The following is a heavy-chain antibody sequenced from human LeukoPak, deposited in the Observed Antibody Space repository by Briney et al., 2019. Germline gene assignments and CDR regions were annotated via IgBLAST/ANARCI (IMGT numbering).Heavy chain of an antibody. Sequence: SETLSLTCTVSGGSISSSSYYWGWIRQPPGKGLEWIGSIYYSGSTYYNPSLKSRVTISVDTSKNQFSLKLSSVTAADTAVYYCARALPPSYYDFWSGYYQAYYFDYWGQGTLVTVSS. CDR1: GGSISSSSYY. CDR3: ARALPPSYYDFWSGYYQAYYFDY. D-gene: IGHD3-3*01. J-gene: IGHJ4*02. V-gene: IGHV4-39*01. CDR2: IYYSGST.